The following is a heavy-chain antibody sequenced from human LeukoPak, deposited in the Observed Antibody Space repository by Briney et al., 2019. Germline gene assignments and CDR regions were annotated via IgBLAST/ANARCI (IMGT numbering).Heavy chain of an antibody. CDR1: GFTFSIYA. CDR3: ARDGPVVTTPFDN. Sequence: GGSLRLSCAASGFTFSIYAMSWVRQAPGKGLEWVSYISTSGSTMYYADSVKGRFTISRDNAKNSLYLQMNSLRAEDTAVYYCARDGPVVTTPFDNWGQGTLVTVSS. D-gene: IGHD4-23*01. CDR2: ISTSGSTM. J-gene: IGHJ4*02. V-gene: IGHV3-48*03.